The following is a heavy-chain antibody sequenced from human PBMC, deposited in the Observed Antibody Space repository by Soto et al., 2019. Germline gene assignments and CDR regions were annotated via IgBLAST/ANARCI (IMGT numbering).Heavy chain of an antibody. J-gene: IGHJ4*02. V-gene: IGHV6-1*01. CDR3: ARDQNGYYYGSGSYYNAWFDY. CDR1: GDSVSSSSAA. Sequence: QTLSLPSAISGDSVSSSSAACNLIRHSPSRGLEWLGRTYYRSKWYNDYAVSVKSRITINPDTSKNQFSLQLNSVTPEDTAVYYCARDQNGYYYGSGSYYNAWFDYWGQGTLVTVSS. CDR2: TYYRSKWYN. D-gene: IGHD3-10*01.